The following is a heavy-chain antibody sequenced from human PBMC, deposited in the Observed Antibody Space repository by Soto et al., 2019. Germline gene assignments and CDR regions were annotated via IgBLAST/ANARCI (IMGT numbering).Heavy chain of an antibody. V-gene: IGHV3-23*01. J-gene: IGHJ4*02. Sequence: GGSLRLSCSASGFTFSSYVMNWVRQAPGKGLEYVSGITSNGGSTFYADSVKGRFTISRDNSKNTLYLQMNSLRAEDTAVYYCAYSSTPFDYWGQGTLVTVSS. CDR2: ITSNGGST. CDR3: AYSSTPFDY. D-gene: IGHD6-13*01. CDR1: GFTFSSYV.